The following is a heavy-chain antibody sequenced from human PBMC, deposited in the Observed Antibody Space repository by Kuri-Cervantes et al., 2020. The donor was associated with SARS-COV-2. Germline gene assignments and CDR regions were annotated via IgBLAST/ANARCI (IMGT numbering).Heavy chain of an antibody. CDR3: ASTFLNFWSGYYEDV. J-gene: IGHJ6*04. V-gene: IGHV3-11*04. CDR2: IGPSGTTK. CDR1: GFIFSDYY. D-gene: IGHD3-3*01. Sequence: GESLKISCTASGFIFSDYYMTWIRQAPGKGLEWVSNIGPSGTTKYYADSVKGRFTISRDNAKNSLYLQMNSLRAEDTAVYYCASTFLNFWSGYYEDVWGKGTTVTVSS.